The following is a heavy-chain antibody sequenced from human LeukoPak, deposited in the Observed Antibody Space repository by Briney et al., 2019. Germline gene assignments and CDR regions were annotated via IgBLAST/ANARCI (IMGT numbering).Heavy chain of an antibody. D-gene: IGHD3-10*01. J-gene: IGHJ3*01. CDR1: GGSFSGYY. Sequence: SETLSLTCAVYGGSFSGYYWSWIPQPPGKGLDWIVEINHSGSTNYNPSLKSRVTISVDTSKNQFSLKLSSVTAADTAVYYCARGGKLLWFGEGRVAFDVWGQGTMVTVSS. CDR2: INHSGST. V-gene: IGHV4-34*01. CDR3: ARGGKLLWFGEGRVAFDV.